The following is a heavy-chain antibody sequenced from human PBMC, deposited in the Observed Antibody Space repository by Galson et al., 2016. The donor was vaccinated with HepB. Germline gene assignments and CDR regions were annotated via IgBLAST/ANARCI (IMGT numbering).Heavy chain of an antibody. V-gene: IGHV3-64D*08. Sequence: SLRLSCAASGFTFSRYDMQWVRQAPGTGLQYVSAISSNGGSTHYADSVKGRFTISRDNSKDSLYLQMSSLRDEDTAVYYCVNVGGLGGSWYMRYMQHWGLGTLVTVSP. CDR2: ISSNGGST. J-gene: IGHJ1*01. CDR1: GFTFSRYD. D-gene: IGHD6-13*01. CDR3: VNVGGLGGSWYMRYMQH.